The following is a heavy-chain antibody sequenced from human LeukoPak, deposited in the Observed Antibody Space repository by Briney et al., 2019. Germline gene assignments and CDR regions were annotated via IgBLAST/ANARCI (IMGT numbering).Heavy chain of an antibody. CDR1: GFTFSSYW. CDR3: AKSPASGYFAYYFDY. CDR2: IKQDGSEK. V-gene: IGHV3-7*03. J-gene: IGHJ4*02. D-gene: IGHD3-22*01. Sequence: GGSLRLSCAASGFTFSSYWMSWVRQAPGKGLEWVANIKQDGSEKYYVDSVKGRFTISRDNAKNSLYLQMNSLRAEDTAVYYCAKSPASGYFAYYFDYWGQGTLVTVSS.